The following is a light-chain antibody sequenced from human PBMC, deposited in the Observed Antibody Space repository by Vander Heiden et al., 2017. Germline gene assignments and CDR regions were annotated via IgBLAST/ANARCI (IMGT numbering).Light chain of an antibody. V-gene: IGLV1-44*01. Sequence: SVLPQPPSASATPGHRVTVSGSGSRSNIGSNTVNWYQQLPGTAPKLLIYSNNQRPSGVPDRFSGSKSGTSASLAISGLQSEDEADYYCAAWDDSLNGPVFGGGTKLTVL. CDR3: AAWDDSLNGPV. J-gene: IGLJ3*02. CDR2: SNN. CDR1: RSNIGSNT.